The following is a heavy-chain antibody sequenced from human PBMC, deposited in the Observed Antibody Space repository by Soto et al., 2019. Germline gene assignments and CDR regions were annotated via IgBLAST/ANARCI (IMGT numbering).Heavy chain of an antibody. V-gene: IGHV3-48*02. J-gene: IGHJ5*02. CDR1: GFTFNTYA. CDR3: ETFSSWTGFDP. CDR2: IDDGSRTI. Sequence: GGSLRLSCEASGFTFNTYAMTWVRQAAGKGLEWLSYIDDGSRTIFYTDSVKGRFIISRDNAKNSLYLQMNSLRDEDSAVYYCETFSSWTGFDPWGQGTLVTVSS. D-gene: IGHD6-13*01.